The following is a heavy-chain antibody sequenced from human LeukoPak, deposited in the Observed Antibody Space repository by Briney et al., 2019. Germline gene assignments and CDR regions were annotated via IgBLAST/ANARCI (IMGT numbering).Heavy chain of an antibody. J-gene: IGHJ4*02. CDR3: ARAASVVGQRHFDY. V-gene: IGHV1-69*06. CDR1: GYTFTSYG. D-gene: IGHD1-26*01. Sequence: GASVKVSCKASGYTFTSYGISWVRQAPGQGLEWMGGIIPIFGTANYAQKFQGRVTITADKSTSTAYMELSSLRSEDTAVYYCARAASVVGQRHFDYWGQGTLVTVSS. CDR2: IIPIFGTA.